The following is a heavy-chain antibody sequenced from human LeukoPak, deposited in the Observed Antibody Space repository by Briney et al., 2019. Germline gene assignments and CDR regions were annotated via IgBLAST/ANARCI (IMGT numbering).Heavy chain of an antibody. CDR2: VYYSGST. J-gene: IGHJ4*02. Sequence: SETLSLTCTVSGXSISSYYWSWVRQPPGKGLESIACVYYSGSTYYNPSLRSRVTISVDTSKNQFSLTLTSVTAADTAMYYCARHGLRGAVLWYFDYWGPGTLVTVSS. CDR3: ARHGLRGAVLWYFDY. D-gene: IGHD3-10*01. V-gene: IGHV4-59*08. CDR1: GXSISSYY.